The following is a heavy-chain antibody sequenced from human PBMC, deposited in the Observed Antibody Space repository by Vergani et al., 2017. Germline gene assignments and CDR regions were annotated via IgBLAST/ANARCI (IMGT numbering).Heavy chain of an antibody. Sequence: QVQLVESGGGVVQPGRSLRLSGAASGFTFSSYGMHWVRQAPGKGLEWVAVISYDGSNKYYADSVKGRFTISRDNSKNTLDLQMNSLRAEDTAVYYCAKKLVDGDYDAEYFQHWGQGTLVTVSS. CDR2: ISYDGSNK. CDR1: GFTFSSYG. J-gene: IGHJ1*01. CDR3: AKKLVDGDYDAEYFQH. D-gene: IGHD4-17*01. V-gene: IGHV3-30*18.